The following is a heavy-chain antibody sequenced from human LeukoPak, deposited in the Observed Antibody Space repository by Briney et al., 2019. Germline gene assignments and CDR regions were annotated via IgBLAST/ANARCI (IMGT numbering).Heavy chain of an antibody. J-gene: IGHJ4*02. CDR2: IRSDGSVK. CDR1: GFPFRCYG. V-gene: IGHV3-30*02. Sequence: GSLRLSFAASGFPFRCYGIHWVRQAPGQGLEWVSFIRSDGSVKYYADSVRGRFTISRDNSKNTLYLRMNSLRAEDTAVYYCAKDEAAAGVDFDYWGQGTLVTVYS. D-gene: IGHD6-13*01. CDR3: AKDEAAAGVDFDY.